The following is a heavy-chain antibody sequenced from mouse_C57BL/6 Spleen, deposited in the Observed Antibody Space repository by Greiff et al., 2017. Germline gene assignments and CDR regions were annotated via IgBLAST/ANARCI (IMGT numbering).Heavy chain of an antibody. Sequence: VQLQQPGAELVKPGASVKLSCKASGYTFTSYRMHWVKQRPGRGLEWIGKIDPNSGATKYNDKFKGKATLTVDKPSSTAYVQLSSLTSEDSAVXYCTTDSGYALYAMDYWGQGTSVTVSS. D-gene: IGHD2-2*01. CDR3: TTDSGYALYAMDY. CDR2: IDPNSGAT. CDR1: GYTFTSYR. V-gene: IGHV1-72*01. J-gene: IGHJ4*01.